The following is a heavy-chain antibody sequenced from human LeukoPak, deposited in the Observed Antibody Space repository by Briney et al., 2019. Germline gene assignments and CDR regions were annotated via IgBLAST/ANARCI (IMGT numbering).Heavy chain of an antibody. Sequence: TGGSLRPSCAVSGFTFSNYDMSWVRQAPGKGLEWVSGTSGSGGSTYYVDSVKGRFTISRDNSKNTLYLQMNSLRAEDTAVYYCARSSSWYFFDYWGQGTLVTVSS. CDR3: ARSSSWYFFDY. D-gene: IGHD6-13*01. J-gene: IGHJ4*02. CDR1: GFTFSNYD. V-gene: IGHV3-23*01. CDR2: TSGSGGST.